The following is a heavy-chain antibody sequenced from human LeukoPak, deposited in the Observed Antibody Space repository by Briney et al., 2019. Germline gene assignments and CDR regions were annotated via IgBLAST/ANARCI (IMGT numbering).Heavy chain of an antibody. J-gene: IGHJ4*02. D-gene: IGHD2-2*01. CDR1: GYTFTGYY. Sequence: GASVKVSCKASGYTFTGYYMHWVRQAPGQGLEWMGWINPNSGGTNYAQKFQGRVTMTRDTSISTAYMELSRLRSDDTAVYYCATSHVIGYCSSTSCQPWDYWGQGTLVTVSS. V-gene: IGHV1-2*02. CDR2: INPNSGGT. CDR3: ATSHVIGYCSSTSCQPWDY.